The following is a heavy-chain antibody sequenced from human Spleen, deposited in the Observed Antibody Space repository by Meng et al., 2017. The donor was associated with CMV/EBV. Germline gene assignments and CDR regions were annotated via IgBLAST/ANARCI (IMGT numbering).Heavy chain of an antibody. CDR3: AKDIKRGGFPGYGMDV. J-gene: IGHJ6*02. CDR1: GFTFSSYG. CDR2: IRYDGSNK. V-gene: IGHV3-30*02. D-gene: IGHD3-10*01. Sequence: GGSLRLSCAASGFTFSSYGMHWVRQAPGKGLEWVAFIRYDGSNKYYADSVKGRFTISRDNSKNTLYLQMNSLRAEDTAVYYCAKDIKRGGFPGYGMDVWGQGTTVTVSS.